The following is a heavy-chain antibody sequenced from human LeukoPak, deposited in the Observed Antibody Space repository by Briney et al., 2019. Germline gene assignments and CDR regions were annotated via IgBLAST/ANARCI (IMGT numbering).Heavy chain of an antibody. V-gene: IGHV4-34*01. CDR2: INHSGST. CDR3: ARRKSSSWYLNWFDP. J-gene: IGHJ5*02. Sequence: SETLSLTCAVYGGSFSGYYWSWIRQPPGKGLEWIGEINHSGSTNYNPSLMSRVTISVDTSKNQFSLKLSSVTAADTAVYYCARRKSSSWYLNWFDPWGQGTLVTVSS. D-gene: IGHD6-13*01. CDR1: GGSFSGYY.